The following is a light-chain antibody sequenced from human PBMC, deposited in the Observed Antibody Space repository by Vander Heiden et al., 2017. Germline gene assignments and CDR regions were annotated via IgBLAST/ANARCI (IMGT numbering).Light chain of an antibody. CDR1: QSVLYSSINKNY. Sequence: DIVMTQSPDSLAVTLGERATINCKSSQSVLYSSINKNYLACYQQKPGQPPKLLIYWASTRESGVPDRFSGSGSGTDFTLTISSLQAEDVAVYYCQQYYSTPYTFGQGTKLEIK. CDR3: QQYYSTPYT. V-gene: IGKV4-1*01. J-gene: IGKJ2*01. CDR2: WAS.